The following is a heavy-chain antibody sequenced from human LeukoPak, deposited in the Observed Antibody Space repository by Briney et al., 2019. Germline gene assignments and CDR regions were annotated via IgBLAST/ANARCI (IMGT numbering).Heavy chain of an antibody. J-gene: IGHJ4*02. CDR2: ISSSSSTI. CDR1: GFTFSSYS. CDR3: ARDLYYYDSSDHYFDY. Sequence: GGSLRLSCAASGFTFSSYSMNWVRQAPGKGLEWVSYISSSSSTIYYADSVEGRFTISRDNAKNSLYLQMNSLRAEDTAVYYCARDLYYYDSSDHYFDYWGQGTLVTVSS. V-gene: IGHV3-48*01. D-gene: IGHD3-22*01.